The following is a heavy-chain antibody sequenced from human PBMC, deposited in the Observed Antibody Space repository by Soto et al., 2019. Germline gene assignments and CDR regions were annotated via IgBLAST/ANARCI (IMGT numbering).Heavy chain of an antibody. V-gene: IGHV3-30*18. CDR2: ISFDGINR. CDR3: AKELSYCNGGTCSKHDGSDA. D-gene: IGHD2-15*01. Sequence: QVQLVESGGGGVQPGGSLRLSCAASGFTFSNYAMHWVRQAPGKGLEWVAIISFDGINRFYRDSVKGRFTISRDNSKSPLYLAMSSLNIEDTAMYLCAKELSYCNGGTCSKHDGSDAWGQGTLVTVSS. J-gene: IGHJ5*02. CDR1: GFTFSNYA.